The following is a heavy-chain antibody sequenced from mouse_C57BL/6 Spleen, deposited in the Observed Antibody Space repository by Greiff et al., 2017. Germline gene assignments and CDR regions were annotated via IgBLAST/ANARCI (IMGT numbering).Heavy chain of an antibody. CDR1: GYTFTSYW. J-gene: IGHJ3*01. CDR3: ARSPPSSSWFAY. Sequence: VQLQQPGAELVRPGTSVKLSCKASGYTFTSYWMHWVKQRPGQGLEWIGVIDPSDSYTNYNQKFKGKATLTVDTSSSTAYMQLSSLTSEDSAVYYCARSPPSSSWFAYWGQGTLVTVSA. V-gene: IGHV1-59*01. CDR2: IDPSDSYT. D-gene: IGHD1-1*01.